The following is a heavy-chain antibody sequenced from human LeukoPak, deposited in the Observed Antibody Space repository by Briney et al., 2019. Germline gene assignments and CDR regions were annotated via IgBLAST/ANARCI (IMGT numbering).Heavy chain of an antibody. D-gene: IGHD1-26*01. CDR1: GFTFSSTA. Sequence: GGSLRLSCAATGFTFSSTAMYWVRQAPGKGREWVAVISFDGVNKYYEESVRGRFAISRDSSKNTLYLQMNSLRTEDTAVYYCARVSLTWGYIDYWGQGTLVTVSS. CDR3: ARVSLTWGYIDY. V-gene: IGHV3-30*09. CDR2: ISFDGVNK. J-gene: IGHJ4*02.